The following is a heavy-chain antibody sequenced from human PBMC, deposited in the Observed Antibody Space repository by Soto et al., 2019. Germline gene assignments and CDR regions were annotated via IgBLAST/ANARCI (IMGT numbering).Heavy chain of an antibody. D-gene: IGHD2-15*01. V-gene: IGHV4-39*01. CDR1: GGSSYRSGYY. Sequence: QVQLQESGPGLVKPSETLSLTCTVSGGSSYRSGYYWGWIRQPPGRGLEWIGNIDYNGVTYSNPSLKSRVTISRDTSKNQFSLKLTSVTAADTAMYYCGKVLVGATVHPDSDSWGPGTLVAVSS. CDR3: GKVLVGATVHPDSDS. CDR2: IDYNGVT. J-gene: IGHJ4*02.